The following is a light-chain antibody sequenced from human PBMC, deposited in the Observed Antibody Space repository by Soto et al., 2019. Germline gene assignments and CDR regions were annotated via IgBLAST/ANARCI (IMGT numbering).Light chain of an antibody. CDR2: EVS. Sequence: DVVMTQTPLSLSVAPGQPASISCKSSQSLLHITGETFLFWYLQKPGQSPQLLIYEVSTRVSGVPDRFSGSGSGTDFTLTISRLEPEDFAVYYCQLYGTSPKTFGQGTKVEI. J-gene: IGKJ1*01. V-gene: IGKV2-29*01. CDR1: QSLLHITGETF. CDR3: QLYGTSPKT.